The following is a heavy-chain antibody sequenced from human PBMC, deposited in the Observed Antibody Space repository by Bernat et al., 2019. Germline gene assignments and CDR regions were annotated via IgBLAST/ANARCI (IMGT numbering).Heavy chain of an antibody. J-gene: IGHJ4*02. CDR3: VKDRRYGDYAFSY. Sequence: EVQLVESGGGLVQPGGSLRLSCAASGFTFSSYWMHWVRQAPGKGLVWVSRINSDGSSTSYADSVKGRFTISRDNAKNTLYLQMNSLRAEDTAVYYCVKDRRYGDYAFSYWGQGTLVTVSS. D-gene: IGHD4-17*01. V-gene: IGHV3-74*01. CDR1: GFTFSSYW. CDR2: INSDGSST.